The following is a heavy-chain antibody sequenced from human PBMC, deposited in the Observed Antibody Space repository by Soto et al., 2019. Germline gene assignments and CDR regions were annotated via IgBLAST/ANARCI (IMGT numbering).Heavy chain of an antibody. Sequence: SVKVSCKASGGTFSSYAISWVRQAPGQGLEWMGGIIPIFGTANYAQKFQGRVTITADESTSTAYMELSSLRSEDTAVYYCAYSSGWYHLNYFDYWGQGTLVTVSS. J-gene: IGHJ4*02. D-gene: IGHD6-19*01. CDR2: IIPIFGTA. CDR3: AYSSGWYHLNYFDY. V-gene: IGHV1-69*13. CDR1: GGTFSSYA.